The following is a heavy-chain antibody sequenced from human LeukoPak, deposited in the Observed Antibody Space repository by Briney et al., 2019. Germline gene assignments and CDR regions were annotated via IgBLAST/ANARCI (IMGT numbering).Heavy chain of an antibody. CDR2: IYTSGST. J-gene: IGHJ5*02. CDR1: GGSISSYY. D-gene: IGHD6-19*01. CDR3: ARYELSGSGWYRWVNWFDP. Sequence: SETLSLTCTVSGGSISSYYWSWIRQPPGKGLEWIGHIYTSGSTNYNPSLKSRVTISVDTSKNQFSLKLSSVTAADTAVYYCARYELSGSGWYRWVNWFDPWGQGTLVTVSS. V-gene: IGHV4-4*09.